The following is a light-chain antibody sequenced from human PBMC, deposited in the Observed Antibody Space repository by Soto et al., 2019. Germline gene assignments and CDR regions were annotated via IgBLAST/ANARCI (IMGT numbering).Light chain of an antibody. CDR2: DAS. CDR3: QQRSNWPVT. CDR1: QSVSSY. V-gene: IGKV3-11*01. J-gene: IGKJ1*01. Sequence: EIVLTQSPATLSLSPGERATLSCRASQSVSSYLAWYQQKPGQAPRLLIYDASSRATGIPARFSGSGSGTELTLTISSLEPEDFAFYYCQQRSNWPVTFGQGTRVEIK.